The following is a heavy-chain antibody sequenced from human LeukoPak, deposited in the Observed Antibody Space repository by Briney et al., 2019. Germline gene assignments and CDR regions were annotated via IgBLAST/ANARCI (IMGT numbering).Heavy chain of an antibody. J-gene: IGHJ6*02. D-gene: IGHD6-13*01. CDR1: DGSISSYY. CDR2: IYPSGNI. Sequence: SETLSLTCTVSDGSISSYYWSWIRQPAGKGLEWIGRIYPSGNINYNPSLKSRVTMSVDTSKNQFSLKLNFVTAADTAVYYCARTSSNSWSYGMDVWGQGTTVTVSS. CDR3: ARTSSNSWSYGMDV. V-gene: IGHV4-4*07.